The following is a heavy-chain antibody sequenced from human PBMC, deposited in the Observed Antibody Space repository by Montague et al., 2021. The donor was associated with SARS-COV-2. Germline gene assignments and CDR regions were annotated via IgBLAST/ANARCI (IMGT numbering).Heavy chain of an antibody. D-gene: IGHD3-10*01. J-gene: IGHJ4*02. V-gene: IGHV4-39*02. CDR1: SGSIISSGYY. Sequence: SETLSLTCSVSSGSIISSGYYWGWIRQPPGKELEWIGNIYYSGTTYYNPSLQSRGTISVDTSKNHLSLRLSSVTAADTAVYFCARGMIRGVTTPFDYSGQGSQVTVSS. CDR3: ARGMIRGVTTPFDY. CDR2: IYYSGTT.